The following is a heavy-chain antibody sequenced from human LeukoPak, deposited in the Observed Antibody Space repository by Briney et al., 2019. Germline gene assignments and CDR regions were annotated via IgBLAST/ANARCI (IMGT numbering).Heavy chain of an antibody. CDR2: ISSHNDNA. Sequence: GASVKVSCKASGYILTNYGISWVRQAPGQGLEWVGWISSHNDNAHYAQKFQSRVTMTTDTSTSTVYMELRSLRSDDTAMYYCARDGNDVMDCRGQGTLVTVSS. D-gene: IGHD3/OR15-3a*01. CDR3: ARDGNDVMDC. V-gene: IGHV1-18*01. CDR1: GYILTNYG. J-gene: IGHJ4*02.